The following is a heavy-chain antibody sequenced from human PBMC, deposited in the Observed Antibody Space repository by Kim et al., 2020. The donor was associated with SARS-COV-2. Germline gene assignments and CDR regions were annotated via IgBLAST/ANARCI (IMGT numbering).Heavy chain of an antibody. CDR1: GFTFSTYD. D-gene: IGHD6-19*01. V-gene: IGHV3-23*01. CDR3: AKAGLYSSGWPGGNY. Sequence: GGSLRLSCAASGFTFSTYDMNWVRQAPGKGLEWVSLISADGDRIYYADSVKGRFTISRDNSKNTLYLQLNSLRADDTAVYYCAKAGLYSSGWPGGNYWGQGTLVTVSS. CDR2: ISADGDRI. J-gene: IGHJ4*02.